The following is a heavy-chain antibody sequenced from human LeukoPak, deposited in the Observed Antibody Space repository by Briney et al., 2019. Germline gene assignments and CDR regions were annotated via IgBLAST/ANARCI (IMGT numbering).Heavy chain of an antibody. CDR1: GFTFSSYT. J-gene: IGHJ6*04. CDR3: AELGITMIGGV. V-gene: IGHV3-48*04. Sequence: GGSLRLSCAASGFTFSSYTMHWVRQAPGKGLEWVSYISSSGSTIYYADSVKGRFTISRDNAKNSLYLQMNSLRAEDTAVYYCAELGITMIGGVWGKGTTVTISS. D-gene: IGHD3-10*02. CDR2: ISSSGSTI.